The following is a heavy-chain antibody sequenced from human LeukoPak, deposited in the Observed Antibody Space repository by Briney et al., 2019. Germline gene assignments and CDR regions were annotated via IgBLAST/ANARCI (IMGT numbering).Heavy chain of an antibody. CDR1: GFTFSNAW. D-gene: IGHD3-22*01. CDR2: IKSKTDGGTT. V-gene: IGHV3-15*01. Sequence: GGSLRLSCAASGFTFSNAWMSWVRQAPGKGLEWVGRIKSKTDGGTTDYAAPVKGRFTISRDDSKNTLYLQMNSLKTEDTAVYYCTTDWYYDSSGYSSFDYWGQGTLVTVSS. CDR3: TTDWYYDSSGYSSFDY. J-gene: IGHJ4*02.